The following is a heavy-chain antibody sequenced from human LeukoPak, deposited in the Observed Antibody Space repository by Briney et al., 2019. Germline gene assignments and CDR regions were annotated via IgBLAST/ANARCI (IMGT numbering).Heavy chain of an antibody. CDR1: GFTFSSYE. J-gene: IGHJ4*02. V-gene: IGHV3-48*03. CDR3: ARVSSSMGGATDY. CDR2: ISSSGSTI. D-gene: IGHD1-26*01. Sequence: GGSLRLSCAASGFTFSSYEMNWVRQAPGKGLEWVSYISSSGSTIYYADSVKGRFTISRDNAKNSLFLQMDGLRADDTAVYYCARVSSSMGGATDYWGQGTLVTVSA.